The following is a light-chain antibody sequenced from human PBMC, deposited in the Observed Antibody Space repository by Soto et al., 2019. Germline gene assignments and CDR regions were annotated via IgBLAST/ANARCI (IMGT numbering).Light chain of an antibody. J-gene: IGKJ4*01. V-gene: IGKV3-15*01. CDR1: QSVRNN. CDR3: QQYNNWTLT. CDR2: GAS. Sequence: EIVMTQSPATLSVSPGERATVPCRASQSVRNNLAWYQQKPGQAPSILFYGASTRATGIPARFSGSGYGTEFNLTISRLQSEDFAVYECQQYNNWTLTFGGGTKLDIK.